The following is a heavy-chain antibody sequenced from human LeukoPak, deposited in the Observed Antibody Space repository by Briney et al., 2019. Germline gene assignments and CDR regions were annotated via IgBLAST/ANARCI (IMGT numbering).Heavy chain of an antibody. CDR2: IYYSGST. CDR3: AREFYGSGGWFDP. D-gene: IGHD3-10*01. J-gene: IGHJ5*02. V-gene: IGHV4-30-4*01. CDR1: GGSISSGDYY. Sequence: PSQTLSLTCTVSGGSISSGDYYWSWIRQPPGKGLEWIGYIYYSGSTYHNPSLKSRVTISVDTSKNQFSLKLSSVTAADTAVYYCAREFYGSGGWFDPWGQGTLVTVSS.